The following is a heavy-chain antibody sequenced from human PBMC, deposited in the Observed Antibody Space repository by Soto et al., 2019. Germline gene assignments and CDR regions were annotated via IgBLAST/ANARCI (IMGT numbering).Heavy chain of an antibody. V-gene: IGHV1-8*01. Sequence: QVQLVQSGAEVKKPGPSVKVSCKASGYTFTSYDINWVRQATGQGLEWMGWMNPNSGNTGYAQKFKGRVTMTRNTSISTDYMELSSLRSADTAVDYFARAAMVWIWGKGRMITVSS. CDR1: GYTFTSYD. D-gene: IGHD2-8*01. J-gene: IGHJ3*02. CDR2: MNPNSGNT. CDR3: ARAAMVWI.